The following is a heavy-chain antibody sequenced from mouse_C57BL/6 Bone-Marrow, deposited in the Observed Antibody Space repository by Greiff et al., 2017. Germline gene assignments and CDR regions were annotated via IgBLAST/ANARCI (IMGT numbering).Heavy chain of an antibody. CDR2: IYPRDGST. CDR3: AEEEVDGGGGDCDFDV. Sequence: QVQLQQSGPELVKPGASVKLSCKASGYTFTSYDINWVKQRPGQGLEWIGWIYPRDGSTKYNEKFKGKATLPVDTSSSTAYIELHSLTSEDTAGYLSAEEEVDGGGGDCDFDVWGKGTTVTVSS. J-gene: IGHJ1*03. CDR1: GYTFTSYD. D-gene: IGHD1-1*02. V-gene: IGHV1-85*01.